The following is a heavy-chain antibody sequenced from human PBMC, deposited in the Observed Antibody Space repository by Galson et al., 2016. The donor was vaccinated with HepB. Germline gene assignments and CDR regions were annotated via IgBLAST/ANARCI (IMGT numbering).Heavy chain of an antibody. CDR3: ARHGRGVVDY. J-gene: IGHJ4*02. D-gene: IGHD2-15*01. V-gene: IGHV4-39*01. CDR2: FYYSGST. Sequence: TLSLTCTVSGGSFNSSSYYWAWIRQPPGKGLEWIGSFYYSGSTYYKSSLKSRVTISADTSQDQFSLRLSSVTAADTAVYYCARHGRGVVDYWGQGTLVAVSS. CDR1: GGSFNSSSYY.